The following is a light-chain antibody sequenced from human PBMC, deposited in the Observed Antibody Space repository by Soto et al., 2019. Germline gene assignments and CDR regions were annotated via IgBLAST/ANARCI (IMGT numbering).Light chain of an antibody. CDR2: DVN. CDR3: SSYAGNNIHYV. Sequence: QSALTQPRSVSGSPGQSVAISCTGTSSDVGGYNYVSWYQQYPGKAPKLMIYDVNKWPSGVPDRFSGSKSGNTASLTISGLQAEDEADYYCSSYAGNNIHYVFGTGTKLTVL. CDR1: SSDVGGYNY. V-gene: IGLV2-11*01. J-gene: IGLJ1*01.